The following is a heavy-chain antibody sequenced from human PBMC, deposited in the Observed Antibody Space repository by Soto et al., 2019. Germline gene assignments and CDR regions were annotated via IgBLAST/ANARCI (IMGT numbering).Heavy chain of an antibody. D-gene: IGHD2-2*01. CDR3: ARDGCSSTSCYADY. CDR2: INPNSGGT. CDR1: GYTFTGCY. Sequence: QVQLVQSGAEVKKPGASVKVSCKASGYTFTGCYMHWVRQAPGQGLAWMGWINPNSGGTNYAQKFQGWVTMTRDTSISTAYMELSRLRSDDTAVYYCARDGCSSTSCYADYWGQGTLVTVSS. V-gene: IGHV1-2*04. J-gene: IGHJ4*02.